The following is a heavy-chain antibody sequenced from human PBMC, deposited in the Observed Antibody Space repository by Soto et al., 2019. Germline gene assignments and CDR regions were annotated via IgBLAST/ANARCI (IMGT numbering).Heavy chain of an antibody. D-gene: IGHD3-3*01. CDR2: IIPIFGTA. Sequence: SVKVSCKASGGTFSSYAISWLRPAPGQGLEWMGGIIPIFGTANYPQKFQGRVTITADDSTSTAYMELSSLRSEDTAVYYCARVVGITIFGVVTSGNGMDVWGQGTTVTVSS. CDR3: ARVVGITIFGVVTSGNGMDV. CDR1: GGTFSSYA. J-gene: IGHJ6*02. V-gene: IGHV1-69*13.